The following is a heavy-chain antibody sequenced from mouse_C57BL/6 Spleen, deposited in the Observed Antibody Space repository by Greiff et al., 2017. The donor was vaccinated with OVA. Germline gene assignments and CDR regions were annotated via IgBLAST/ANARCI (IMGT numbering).Heavy chain of an antibody. V-gene: IGHV1-54*01. Sequence: VKLMESGAELVRPGTSVKVSCKASGYAFTNYLIEWVKQRPGQGLEWIGVINPGSGGTNYNEKFKGKATLTADKSSSTAYMQLSSLTPEDSAVYFCARAVYSNYAYWYFDVWGTGTTVTVSS. D-gene: IGHD2-5*01. CDR3: ARAVYSNYAYWYFDV. J-gene: IGHJ1*03. CDR1: GYAFTNYL. CDR2: INPGSGGT.